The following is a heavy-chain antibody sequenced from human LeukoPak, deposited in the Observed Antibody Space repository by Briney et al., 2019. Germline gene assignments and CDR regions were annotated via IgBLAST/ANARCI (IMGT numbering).Heavy chain of an antibody. D-gene: IGHD3-22*01. CDR3: AREYYYDSSDLGY. CDR2: IWYDGSNK. Sequence: GGSLRLSCAASGFTFSSYGMHWVRQAPGKGLEWVAVIWYDGSNKYYADSVKGRFTISRDNSKNTLYLQMNSLRAEDTAVYYCAREYYYDSSDLGYWGQGTLVTVSS. J-gene: IGHJ4*02. CDR1: GFTFSSYG. V-gene: IGHV3-33*01.